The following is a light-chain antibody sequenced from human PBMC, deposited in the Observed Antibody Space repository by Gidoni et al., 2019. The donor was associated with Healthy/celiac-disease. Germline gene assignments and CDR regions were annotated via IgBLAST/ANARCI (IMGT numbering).Light chain of an antibody. CDR1: QSVRSSY. CDR2: GAS. Sequence: EIVFPQSPGTLSLSPGERATLSCRTSQSVRSSYLAWYQQKPGQAPRLLIYGASSRATGIPDRFSGSGSGTDFTLTISRLEPEDFAVYYCQQYGSSPPITFGPGTKVDIK. V-gene: IGKV3-20*01. CDR3: QQYGSSPPIT. J-gene: IGKJ3*01.